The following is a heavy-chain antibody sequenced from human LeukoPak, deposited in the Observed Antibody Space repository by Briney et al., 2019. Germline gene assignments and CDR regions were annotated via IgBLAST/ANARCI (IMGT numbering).Heavy chain of an antibody. J-gene: IGHJ5*02. CDR1: GGSISSGDYY. V-gene: IGHV4-30-4*08. Sequence: SQTLSLTCTVSGGSISSGDYYWSWIRQPPGKGLEWIGYIYYSGSTYYNPSLKGRVTISVDTSKNQFSLKLSSVTAADTAVYYCARVLVVPAAIDWFDPWGQGTLVTVSS. D-gene: IGHD2-2*01. CDR2: IYYSGST. CDR3: ARVLVVPAAIDWFDP.